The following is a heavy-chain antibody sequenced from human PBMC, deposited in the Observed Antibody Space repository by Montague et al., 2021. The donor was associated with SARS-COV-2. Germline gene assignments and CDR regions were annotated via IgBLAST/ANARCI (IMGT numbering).Heavy chain of an antibody. D-gene: IGHD4-23*01. J-gene: IGHJ6*02. V-gene: IGHV4-39*01. CDR1: GGSISSSSYY. CDR2: IYYSGST. Sequence: SETLSLTCTVSGGSISSSSYYWGWIRQPPGKGLEWIGSIYYSGSTYYNPSLKSRVTISVDTSKNQFSLKLSSVTAADTAVYYCARLVETYYYYYGMDVCGQGTTVTVSS. CDR3: ARLVETYYYYYGMDV.